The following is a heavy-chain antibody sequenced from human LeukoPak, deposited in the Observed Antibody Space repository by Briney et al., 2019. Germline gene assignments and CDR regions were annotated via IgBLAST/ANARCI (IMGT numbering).Heavy chain of an antibody. J-gene: IGHJ4*02. CDR1: GFTFSSSG. D-gene: IGHD3-10*01. CDR2: ISGSGGST. CDR3: AKDKVVRGVIDY. V-gene: IGHV3-23*01. Sequence: PGGSLRLSCAASGFTFSSSGMHWVRQAPGKGLEWVSAISGSGGSTYYADSVKGRFTISRDNSKNTLYLQMNSLRAEDTAVYYCAKDKVVRGVIDYWGQGTLVTVSS.